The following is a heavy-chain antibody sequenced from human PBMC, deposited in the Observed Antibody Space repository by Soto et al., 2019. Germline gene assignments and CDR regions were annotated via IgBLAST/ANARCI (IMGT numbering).Heavy chain of an antibody. Sequence: GGSLRLSCAASGFTFSSYWMSWVRQAPGKGLEWVANIKQDGSEKYYVDSVKGRFTISRDNAKNSLYLQMNSLRAEDTAVYYCARGGRSWYNSFDYWGQGTLVTVSS. V-gene: IGHV3-7*03. CDR2: IKQDGSEK. CDR1: GFTFSSYW. J-gene: IGHJ4*02. D-gene: IGHD6-13*01. CDR3: ARGGRSWYNSFDY.